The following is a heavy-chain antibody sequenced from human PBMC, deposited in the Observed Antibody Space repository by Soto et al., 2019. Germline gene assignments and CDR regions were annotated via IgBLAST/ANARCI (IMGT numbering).Heavy chain of an antibody. CDR1: GFTFSSYA. CDR3: AKVLNYYILSGAEGPHDY. CDR2: ISGSGGST. Sequence: GGALRLSCAASGFTFSSYAMSWVRQAPGKGLEWVSAISGSGGSTYYADSVKGRFTISRDNSKNTLYLQMNSLRAGDTAVYYCAKVLNYYILSGAEGPHDYWGQGTLVTVSS. J-gene: IGHJ4*02. V-gene: IGHV3-23*01. D-gene: IGHD3-9*01.